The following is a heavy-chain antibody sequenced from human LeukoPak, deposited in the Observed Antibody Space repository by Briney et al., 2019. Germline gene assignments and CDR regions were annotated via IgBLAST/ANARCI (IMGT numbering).Heavy chain of an antibody. Sequence: ESGPTLVKPTQTLTLTCTFSGFSLSTSGVGVGWIRQPPGKALEWLALIYWDDDKRYRTSLKSRLTITKDTSKNQVVLTMTNMDPVDTATYYCAHRGAAAGLFDYWGQGTLVTVSS. CDR2: IYWDDDK. V-gene: IGHV2-5*02. CDR1: GFSLSTSGVG. CDR3: AHRGAAAGLFDY. J-gene: IGHJ4*02. D-gene: IGHD6-13*01.